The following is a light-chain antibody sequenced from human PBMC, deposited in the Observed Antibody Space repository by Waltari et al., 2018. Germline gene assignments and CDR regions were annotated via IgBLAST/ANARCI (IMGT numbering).Light chain of an antibody. CDR1: SSDVGGYKY. V-gene: IGLV2-11*01. CDR3: CSYAGNHVWV. CDR2: DVS. Sequence: QSALTQPRSVSGSPGQSVTISCTGTSSDVGGYKYVSWYQQHPGKGPKVLIYDVSKRPPGGPDRFSASKSDNTASLTISGLQAEDEADYHCCSYAGNHVWVFGGGTKLTVL. J-gene: IGLJ3*02.